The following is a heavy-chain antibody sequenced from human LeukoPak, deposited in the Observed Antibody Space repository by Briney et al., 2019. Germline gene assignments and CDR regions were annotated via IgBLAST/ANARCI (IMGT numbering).Heavy chain of an antibody. V-gene: IGHV3-33*01. J-gene: IGHJ4*02. CDR1: GFTFSNYG. D-gene: IGHD6-13*01. CDR3: ARDRERAADLGY. Sequence: AGGSLRLSCAASGFTFSNYGMHWVRQAPGKGLELVANIWYDGSNEYYADSVKGRFTISRDNSKNTLFLRMNSLRAEDTAVYYCARDRERAADLGYWGQGTLVTVSS. CDR2: IWYDGSNE.